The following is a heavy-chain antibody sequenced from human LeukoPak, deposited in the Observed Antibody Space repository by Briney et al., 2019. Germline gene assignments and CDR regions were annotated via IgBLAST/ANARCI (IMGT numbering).Heavy chain of an antibody. CDR1: GFTFSSYW. V-gene: IGHV3-33*08. J-gene: IGHJ4*02. CDR2: IWYDGSYK. D-gene: IGHD3-16*01. CDR3: ARGGDYFDY. Sequence: PGGSLRLSCAASGFTFSSYWMSWVRQAPGKGLEWVAVIWYDGSYKYSADSVKGRFTISRDNSKNTLYLQVNSLRAEDTAVYYCARGGDYFDYWGQGTLVTVSS.